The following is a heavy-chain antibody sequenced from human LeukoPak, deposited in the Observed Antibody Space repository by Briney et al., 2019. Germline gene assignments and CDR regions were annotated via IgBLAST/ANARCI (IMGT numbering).Heavy chain of an antibody. D-gene: IGHD6-19*01. Sequence: PSETLSLTCAVYGGSFSGYYWSWIRQPPGRGLEWIGEINHSGSTKYNPSLKSRVTISADTSKKQFSLKLSSVTAADTAVYYCARVAGRDYYYYYYMDVWGKGTTVTVSS. J-gene: IGHJ6*03. CDR2: INHSGST. V-gene: IGHV4-34*01. CDR3: ARVAGRDYYYYYYMDV. CDR1: GGSFSGYY.